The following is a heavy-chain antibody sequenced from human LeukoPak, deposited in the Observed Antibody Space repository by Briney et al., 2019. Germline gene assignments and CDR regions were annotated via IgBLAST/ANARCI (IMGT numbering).Heavy chain of an antibody. CDR3: AKGPQLGYYSFFDDY. CDR1: GFTFSSHA. Sequence: PGGSLRLSCAASGFTFSSHAMSWVRQAPGKGLEWVSAISGSGGSTYYADSVKGRFTISRDNSKNTLYLQMNSLRAEDTAVYYCAKGPQLGYYSFFDDYWGQGTLVTVSS. D-gene: IGHD5-12*01. CDR2: ISGSGGST. J-gene: IGHJ4*02. V-gene: IGHV3-23*01.